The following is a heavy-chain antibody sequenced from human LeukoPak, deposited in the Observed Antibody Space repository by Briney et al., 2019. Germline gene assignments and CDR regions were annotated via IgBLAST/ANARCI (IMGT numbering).Heavy chain of an antibody. CDR1: GFIFNTYW. V-gene: IGHV3-74*01. J-gene: IGHJ2*01. CDR3: ARAKPADFDL. CDR2: VNEDGGGT. Sequence: PGGSLRLSCEASGFIFNTYWIHWVRQAPGKGLVWVSRVNEDGGGTNYADSVKGRLTISRDNAKNKVYLEMNSLRAEDTAVYYCARAKPADFDLWGRGTLLTVSS.